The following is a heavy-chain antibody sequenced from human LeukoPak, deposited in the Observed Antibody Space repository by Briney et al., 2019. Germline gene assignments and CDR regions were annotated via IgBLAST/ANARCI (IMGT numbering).Heavy chain of an antibody. CDR2: ISPQNGNT. CDR3: ARDSDYLDSSGSYGFLEF. J-gene: IGHJ4*02. CDR1: GYIFSRYG. Sequence: ASVRVSCKTSGYIFSRYGLSWVRQAPGQGLEWMGRISPQNGNTKYAQKFQDRVTMTTDTSTSTTYMELRSLRPDDTAVYFCARDSDYLDSSGSYGFLEFWGQGTVVT. D-gene: IGHD3-22*01. V-gene: IGHV1-18*01.